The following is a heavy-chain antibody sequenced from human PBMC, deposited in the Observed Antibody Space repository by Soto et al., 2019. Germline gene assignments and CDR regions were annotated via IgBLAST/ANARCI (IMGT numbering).Heavy chain of an antibody. D-gene: IGHD2-2*01. J-gene: IGHJ1*01. Sequence: QVQLQQWGAXXLKPSXXXXXXXAVYGGSLXXXXXXXXXXXXGKGLEWIGEINPSGTTNYNPSLKSRVTISVDTSKNQFSLKLSSVTAADTAVYHCALAPAAHILHWGQGTLVTVSS. CDR1: GGSLXXXX. CDR3: ALAPAAHILH. CDR2: INPSGTT. V-gene: IGHV4-34*01.